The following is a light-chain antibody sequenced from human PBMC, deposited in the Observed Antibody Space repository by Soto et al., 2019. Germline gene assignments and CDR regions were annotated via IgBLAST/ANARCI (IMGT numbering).Light chain of an antibody. J-gene: IGKJ5*01. CDR1: QSVSSSY. CDR2: GAS. CDR3: QQYGSSIT. Sequence: EIVLTQSPATLSLSPGERATLSCRASQSVSSSYLAWYQQKPGQDPRLLIYGASSRATGIPDRFSGSGSGTDFTLTISRLEPEDFAVYYCQQYGSSITFGQGTRLEIK. V-gene: IGKV3-20*01.